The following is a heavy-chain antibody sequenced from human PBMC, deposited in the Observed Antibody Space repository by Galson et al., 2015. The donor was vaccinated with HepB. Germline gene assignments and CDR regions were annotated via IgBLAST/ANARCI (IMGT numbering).Heavy chain of an antibody. V-gene: IGHV3-30*02. D-gene: IGHD3-22*01. CDR2: IRYDGSVK. CDR3: AKMGPVAARNDYDRSGYRDAFDI. J-gene: IGHJ3*02. CDR1: VFTFSSYD. Sequence: SLRLSCAASVFTFSSYDMNWVRQAPGKGLEWVAFIRYDGSVKSYVDSVKGRFTISRDNSKNTLYLQMNSLTAEDTAVYYCAKMGPVAARNDYDRSGYRDAFDIWGQGTMVTVSS.